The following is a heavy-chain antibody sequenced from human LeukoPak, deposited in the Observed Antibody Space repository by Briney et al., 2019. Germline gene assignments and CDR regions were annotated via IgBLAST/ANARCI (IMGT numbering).Heavy chain of an antibody. J-gene: IGHJ5*02. D-gene: IGHD3-3*01. CDR3: AGRRITIFGEVIRSRRHYFDP. Sequence: SETLSLTCVVSGASFSGYYWSWIRQSPGKGLEWIGEIDYSGSSNYNMSLKSRVTISLDTSKNQFPLKVTSVTAADTAVYYCAGRRITIFGEVIRSRRHYFDPWGQGSLVPVTA. CDR2: IDYSGSS. CDR1: GASFSGYY. V-gene: IGHV4-34*01.